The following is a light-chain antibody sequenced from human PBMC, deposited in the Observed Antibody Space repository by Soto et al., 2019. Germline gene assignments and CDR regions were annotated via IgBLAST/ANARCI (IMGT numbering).Light chain of an antibody. V-gene: IGLV2-14*01. CDR1: SSDVGGYNY. CDR2: DVS. CDR3: SSYTSSSTYV. Sequence: QSALTQPASVSGYPGQSITISCTGTSSDVGGYNYVSWHQQHPGKAPKLMIYDVSNRPSGVSNRFSGSKSGNTASLTISGLQAEDEADYYCSSYTSSSTYVFGTGTKVTVL. J-gene: IGLJ1*01.